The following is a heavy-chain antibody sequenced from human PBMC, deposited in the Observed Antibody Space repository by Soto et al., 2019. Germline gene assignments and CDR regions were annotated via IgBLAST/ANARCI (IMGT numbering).Heavy chain of an antibody. CDR2: IYPGDSDT. V-gene: IGHV5-51*01. Sequence: PGESLKISCKGSGYSFTSYWIGWVRQMPGKGLEWMGIIYPGDSDTRYSPSFQGQVTISADKSISTAYLQWSSLKASDTAMYYCARRGYCSSTSCLDYYMDVWGKGTTVTVSS. CDR3: ARRGYCSSTSCLDYYMDV. CDR1: GYSFTSYW. J-gene: IGHJ6*03. D-gene: IGHD2-2*01.